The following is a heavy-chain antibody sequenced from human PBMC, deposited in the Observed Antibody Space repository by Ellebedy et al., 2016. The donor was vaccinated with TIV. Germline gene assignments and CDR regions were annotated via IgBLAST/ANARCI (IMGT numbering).Heavy chain of an antibody. J-gene: IGHJ4*02. D-gene: IGHD2-2*01. V-gene: IGHV4-34*01. CDR3: ARGVVVPAADY. Sequence: SETLSLXCAVYGGSFSGYYWSWIRQPPGKGLEWIGEINHSGSTNYNPSLKSRVTISVDTSKNQFSLKLSSVTAADTAVYYCARGVVVPAADYWGQGTLVTVSS. CDR2: INHSGST. CDR1: GGSFSGYY.